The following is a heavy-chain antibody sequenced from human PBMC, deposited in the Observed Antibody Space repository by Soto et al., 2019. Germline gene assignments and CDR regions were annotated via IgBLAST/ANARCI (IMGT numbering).Heavy chain of an antibody. CDR3: ARVEIGSYDY. CDR2: INQDGSDK. CDR1: GFIFNSRY. J-gene: IGHJ4*02. D-gene: IGHD1-26*01. Sequence: EVQLVESGGGLVQPWGSLRLSCAASGFIFNSRYMSWVRQAPGTGLEWVANINQDGSDKRCVDSVKGRFTISRDNARNSLYLQMNSLRVEDTAVYYCARVEIGSYDYWGQGALVTVSS. V-gene: IGHV3-7*01.